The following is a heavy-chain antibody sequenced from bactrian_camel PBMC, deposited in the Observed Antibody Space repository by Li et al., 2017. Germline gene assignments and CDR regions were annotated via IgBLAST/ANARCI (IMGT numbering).Heavy chain of an antibody. Sequence: HVQLVESGGGSVQTGGSLRLSCVRSGNTARDFYMGWFRQAPRKEREGVAAIAMIGRTTYRDSVKGRFTISKDSARHTIYLQMNNLKPEDRGMYYCAAGTYGSSLMPAEYIYWGQGTQVTVS. CDR2: IAMIGRT. D-gene: IGHD3*01. V-gene: IGHV3S53*01. J-gene: IGHJ4*01. CDR3: AAGTYGSSLMPAEYIY. CDR1: GNTARDFY.